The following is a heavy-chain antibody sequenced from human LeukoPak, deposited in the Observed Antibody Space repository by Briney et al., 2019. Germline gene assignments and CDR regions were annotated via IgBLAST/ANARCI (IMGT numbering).Heavy chain of an antibody. J-gene: IGHJ4*02. Sequence: GGSLRLSCEASEFRFSTYGMHWVRQAPGKGLEWVAFIQYDGTNELYGDSVKGRFTISRDNSKNTLYLQMNSLRAEDTAVYFCAKDVVGHQWPENYWGQGTLVTVSS. CDR2: IQYDGTNE. V-gene: IGHV3-30*02. CDR3: AKDVVGHQWPENY. D-gene: IGHD6-19*01. CDR1: EFRFSTYG.